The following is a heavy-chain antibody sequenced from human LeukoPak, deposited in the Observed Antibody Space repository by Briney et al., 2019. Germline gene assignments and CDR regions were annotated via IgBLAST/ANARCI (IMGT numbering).Heavy chain of an antibody. J-gene: IGHJ4*02. D-gene: IGHD4/OR15-4a*01. CDR1: GFTFSAAW. CDR2: IKSKSNGVTT. Sequence: GGSLRLSCAASGFTFSAAWMNWVRQAPGKGLEWVGRIKSKSNGVTTDFAASVRDRFTISRDDSKNTLNLQMDSLRTEDTAVYYCVADLPGTNSPYFDYWGQGTLVTVSS. V-gene: IGHV3-15*01. CDR3: VADLPGTNSPYFDY.